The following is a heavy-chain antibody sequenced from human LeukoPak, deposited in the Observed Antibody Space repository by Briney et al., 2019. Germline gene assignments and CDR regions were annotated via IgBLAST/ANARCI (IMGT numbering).Heavy chain of an antibody. V-gene: IGHV3-7*01. CDR2: IKQDGSEK. CDR1: GFSFSTYW. CDR3: ARAPYVVVPTNFYYYGMDV. Sequence: PGGSLRLSCVASGFSFSTYWMSWVRQAPGKGLEWVANIKQDGSEKYYVDSVKGRFTISRDNAKNSVYLQMNSLRAEDTAVYYCARAPYVVVPTNFYYYGMDVWGQGTTVTVSS. D-gene: IGHD2-2*01. J-gene: IGHJ6*02.